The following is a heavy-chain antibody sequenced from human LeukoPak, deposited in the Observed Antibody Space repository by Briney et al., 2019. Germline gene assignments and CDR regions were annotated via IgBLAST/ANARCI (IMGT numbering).Heavy chain of an antibody. V-gene: IGHV4-4*07. Sequence: SETLSLTCTVSGRPICSYYGSWIRQPGGEGLEWIGRIYSTGSTNYNPSLKSRVTMSVDTPKNQLSLRLRAVTAADTAVYYCARQIASAGTAGFDFWGQGALVTVSS. CDR1: GRPICSYY. CDR2: IYSTGST. D-gene: IGHD6-13*01. CDR3: ARQIASAGTAGFDF. J-gene: IGHJ4*02.